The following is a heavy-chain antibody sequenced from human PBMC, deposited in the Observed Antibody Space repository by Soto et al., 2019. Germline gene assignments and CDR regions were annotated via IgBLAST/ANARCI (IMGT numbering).Heavy chain of an antibody. J-gene: IGHJ4*02. D-gene: IGHD4-17*01. CDR3: ASVDSTVFDY. Sequence: GGSLRLSCAASGFTFSDYYMSWIRQAPGKGLEWVSAISGSGGSTYYADSVKGRFTISRDNSKNTLYLQMNSLRAEDTAVYYCASVDSTVFDYWGQGTLVTVSS. CDR1: GFTFSDYY. CDR2: ISGSGGST. V-gene: IGHV3-23*01.